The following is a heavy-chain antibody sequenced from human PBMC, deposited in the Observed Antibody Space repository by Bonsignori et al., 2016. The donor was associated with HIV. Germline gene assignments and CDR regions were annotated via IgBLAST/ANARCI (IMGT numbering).Heavy chain of an antibody. V-gene: IGHV1-46*01. CDR2: INPSGGST. J-gene: IGHJ1*01. D-gene: IGHD4-23*01. CDR3: ARKGNDYGGNSSPITEYFQH. Sequence: WVRQAPGQGLEWMGIINPSGGSTSYAQKFQGRVTMTRDTSTSTVYMELSSLRSEDTAVYYCARKGNDYGGNSSPITEYFQHWGQGTLVTVSS.